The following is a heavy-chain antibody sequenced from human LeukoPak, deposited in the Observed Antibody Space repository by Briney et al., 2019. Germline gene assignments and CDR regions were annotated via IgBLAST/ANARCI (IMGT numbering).Heavy chain of an antibody. Sequence: KNGESLKISCKGSGYSFTSYWIGWVRQMPGKGPEWMGVIYPGDSDTRYSPSFQGQVTISADKSISTAYLQWSSLKASDTAMYYCARRGYSGYDYPQAFDYWGQGTLVTVSS. CDR2: IYPGDSDT. V-gene: IGHV5-51*01. CDR1: GYSFTSYW. D-gene: IGHD5-12*01. J-gene: IGHJ4*02. CDR3: ARRGYSGYDYPQAFDY.